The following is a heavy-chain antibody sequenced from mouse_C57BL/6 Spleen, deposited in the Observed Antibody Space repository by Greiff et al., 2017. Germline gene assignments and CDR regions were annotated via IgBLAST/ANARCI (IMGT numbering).Heavy chain of an antibody. Sequence: VQLQQSDAELVKPGASVKISCTVSGYTFTDHTIHWMKQRPEQGLEWIGYIYPRDGSTKYNEKFKGKATLTADKSSSTAYMQLNSLTSEDSAVYFCARGDYDYPYAMDYWGQGTSVTVSS. D-gene: IGHD2-4*01. CDR2: IYPRDGST. J-gene: IGHJ4*01. CDR3: ARGDYDYPYAMDY. CDR1: GYTFTDHT. V-gene: IGHV1-78*01.